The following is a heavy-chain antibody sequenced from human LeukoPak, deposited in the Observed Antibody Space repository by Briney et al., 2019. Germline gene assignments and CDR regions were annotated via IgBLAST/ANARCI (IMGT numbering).Heavy chain of an antibody. CDR3: ARDQVVGIFDY. CDR2: IKQDGSEK. V-gene: IGHV3-7*01. D-gene: IGHD2-21*01. J-gene: IGHJ4*02. Sequence: GGSLRLSCAASGFTFSSYWMSWVRQAPGKGLEWVANIKQDGSEKYYVDSVKGRFTISRDNAKNSLYLQMNSLRAGDTAVYYCARDQVVGIFDYWGQGTLVTVSS. CDR1: GFTFSSYW.